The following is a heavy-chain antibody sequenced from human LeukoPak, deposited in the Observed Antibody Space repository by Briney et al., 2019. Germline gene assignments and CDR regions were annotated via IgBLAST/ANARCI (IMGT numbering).Heavy chain of an antibody. Sequence: SETLSLTCTVSGGSISSYYWSWIRQHPGKGLEWIGYIYYSGSTYYNPSLKSRVTISVDTSKNQFSLKLSSVTAADTAVYYCASFNYGSGRDFDYWGQGTLVTVSS. J-gene: IGHJ4*02. CDR2: IYYSGST. CDR1: GGSISSYY. CDR3: ASFNYGSGRDFDY. D-gene: IGHD3-10*01. V-gene: IGHV4-59*06.